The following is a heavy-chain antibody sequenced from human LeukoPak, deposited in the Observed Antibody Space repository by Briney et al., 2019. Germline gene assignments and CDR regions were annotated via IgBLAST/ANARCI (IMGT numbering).Heavy chain of an antibody. CDR3: AGHGGNSFFDY. CDR2: IYYSAST. CDR1: GGSISSYY. Sequence: PSETLSLTCTVSGGSISSYYWSWIRQPPGKGLEWIGYIYYSASTNYNPSLQSRVTMSVDTSKNQFCLELSSVTAADTAVYYCAGHGGNSFFDYWGQGTLVTVSS. J-gene: IGHJ4*02. D-gene: IGHD4-23*01. V-gene: IGHV4-59*01.